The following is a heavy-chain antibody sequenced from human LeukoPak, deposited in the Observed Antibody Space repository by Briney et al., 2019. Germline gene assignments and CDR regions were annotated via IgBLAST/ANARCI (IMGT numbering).Heavy chain of an antibody. CDR1: GFTFSDSW. J-gene: IGHJ5*02. D-gene: IGHD3-10*01. Sequence: GGALRLSCAVSGFTFSDSWMHWVRQSPGKGRVWVSRINSDGSITAYADSVKGRFTISRDNDKNTLYLQMNSLRAEDTGVYYCARAETDVLLWFGESLGPEYNWFDPWGQGTLVTVSS. CDR2: INSDGSIT. V-gene: IGHV3-74*01. CDR3: ARAETDVLLWFGESLGPEYNWFDP.